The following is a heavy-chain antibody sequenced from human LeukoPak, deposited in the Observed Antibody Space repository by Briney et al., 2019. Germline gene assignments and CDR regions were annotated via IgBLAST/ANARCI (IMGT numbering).Heavy chain of an antibody. CDR1: GFTFSSYS. D-gene: IGHD1-26*01. CDR2: ISSSSSYI. Sequence: GGSLRLSCAASGFTFSSYSMNWVRQAPGTGLEWVSSISSSSSYIYYADSVKGRFTISRDNSKISLYLQLNSLRSEDTALYYCAQDYWGSYLHWGQGTLVTVSS. CDR3: AQDYWGSYLH. J-gene: IGHJ4*02. V-gene: IGHV3-21*04.